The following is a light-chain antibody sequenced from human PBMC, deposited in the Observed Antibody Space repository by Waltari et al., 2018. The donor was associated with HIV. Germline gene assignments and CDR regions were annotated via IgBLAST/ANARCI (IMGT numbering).Light chain of an antibody. Sequence: QSVLTQPPSSFGHPGQRVTISCSGSNSNNGSNTVNWYQQVPGMAPKLVIYGNNQRPPGVSDRFSGSRSGTSASLAISGLQSEDEADYYCAAWDDSLNGQGVFGTGTRVTVL. CDR3: AAWDDSLNGQGV. CDR1: NSNNGSNT. J-gene: IGLJ1*01. CDR2: GNN. V-gene: IGLV1-44*01.